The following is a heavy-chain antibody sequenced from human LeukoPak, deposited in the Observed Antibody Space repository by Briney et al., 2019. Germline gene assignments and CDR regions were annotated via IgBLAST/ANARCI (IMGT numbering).Heavy chain of an antibody. CDR2: IYHSGST. Sequence: SQTLSLTCAVSGGSISSGGYSWSWIRQPPGKGLEWIGYIYHSGSTYYNPSLKSRVTISVDTSKNQFSLKLSSVTAADTAVYYCARGGDSGYDYLDYWGQGTLVTVSS. CDR3: ARGGDSGYDYLDY. CDR1: GGSISSGGYS. J-gene: IGHJ4*02. D-gene: IGHD5-12*01. V-gene: IGHV4-30-2*01.